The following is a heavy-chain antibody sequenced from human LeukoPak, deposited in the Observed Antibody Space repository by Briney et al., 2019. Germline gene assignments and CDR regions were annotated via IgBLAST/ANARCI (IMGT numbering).Heavy chain of an antibody. CDR2: ISSSGSTI. J-gene: IGHJ3*02. CDR1: GFSVGSDH. D-gene: IGHD4-17*01. V-gene: IGHV3-11*01. Sequence: GGSLRLSCAASGFSVGSDHMSWIRQAPGKGLEWVSYISSSGSTIYYADSVKGRFTISRDNAKNSLYLQMNSLRAEDTAVYYCARDSGPTVASRGFFHIWGQGTMVTVSS. CDR3: ARDSGPTVASRGFFHI.